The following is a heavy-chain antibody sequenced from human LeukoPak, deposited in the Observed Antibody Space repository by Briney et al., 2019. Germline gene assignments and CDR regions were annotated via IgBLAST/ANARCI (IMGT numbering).Heavy chain of an antibody. J-gene: IGHJ4*02. CDR3: ARAKNYYGSGSYSGFDY. Sequence: RGSLRLSCAASGFTFSSYSMNWVRQAPGKGLEWVSSISSSSSYIYYADSVKGRFTISRDNAKNSLYLQMNSLRAEDTAVYYCARAKNYYGSGSYSGFDYWGQGTLVTVSS. D-gene: IGHD3-10*01. V-gene: IGHV3-21*01. CDR1: GFTFSSYS. CDR2: ISSSSSYI.